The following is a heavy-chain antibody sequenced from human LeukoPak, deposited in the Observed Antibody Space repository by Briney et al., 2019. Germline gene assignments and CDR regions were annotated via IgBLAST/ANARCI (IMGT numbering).Heavy chain of an antibody. CDR2: TYYRSKWYN. CDR3: ARLGNFEDY. Sequence: SQTLSLTCAISGESVSSKSATWDWIRQSPSRGLEWLGRTYYRSKWYNDYALSVNSRITINPDTSKNQFSLQLNSVTPEDTAVYYCARLGNFEDYWGREPWSPSPQ. V-gene: IGHV6-1*01. CDR1: GESVSSKSAT. J-gene: IGHJ4*02. D-gene: IGHD1-7*01.